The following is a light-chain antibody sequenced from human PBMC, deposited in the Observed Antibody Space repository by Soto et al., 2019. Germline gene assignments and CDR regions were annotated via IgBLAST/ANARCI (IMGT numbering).Light chain of an antibody. V-gene: IGKV3-20*01. Sequence: EVVLTQSPGNLYLSPGERATLSCRASQSVSSSHLAWYQQKPGQAPRLLISGASSRATGIPDRFTGSGSGTDFTLTISRLEPEDFAVYYCQQHGSSPRTFGQGTKVDIK. CDR1: QSVSSSH. CDR2: GAS. CDR3: QQHGSSPRT. J-gene: IGKJ1*01.